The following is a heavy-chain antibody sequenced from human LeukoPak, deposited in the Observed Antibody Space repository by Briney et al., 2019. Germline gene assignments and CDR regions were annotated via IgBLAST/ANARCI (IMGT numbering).Heavy chain of an antibody. CDR2: ISGSGGST. Sequence: GGSLRLSCAASGFTFSSYAMCWVRQAPGKGLEWVSAISGSGGSTYYADSVKGRFTISRDNSKNTLYLQLNSLRAEDTAVYYCAKSPSWVAVPSDYWGQGTLVTVSS. CDR3: AKSPSWVAVPSDY. V-gene: IGHV3-23*01. CDR1: GFTFSSYA. D-gene: IGHD1-26*01. J-gene: IGHJ4*02.